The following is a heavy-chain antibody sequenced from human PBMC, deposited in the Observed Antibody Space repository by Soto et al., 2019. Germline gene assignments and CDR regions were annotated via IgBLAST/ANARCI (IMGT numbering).Heavy chain of an antibody. CDR2: INHGGVT. V-gene: IGHV4-34*01. CDR3: ARHRSGAYDFDY. D-gene: IGHD5-12*01. CDR1: GESFSGY. J-gene: IGHJ4*02. Sequence: QVQLQQWGAGLLKPSETLSLTCAVSGESFSGYWSWIRQPPGKGLEWIGEINHGGVTVYNPSLKSRVSTSVGTSNAQLSLRLNSVTAADTAVYYCARHRSGAYDFDYWGQGTLVTVSS.